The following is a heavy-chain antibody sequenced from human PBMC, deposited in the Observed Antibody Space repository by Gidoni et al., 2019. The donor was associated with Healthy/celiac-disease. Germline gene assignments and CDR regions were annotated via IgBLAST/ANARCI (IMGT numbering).Heavy chain of an antibody. Sequence: ALGKGLEWVSALSGSGGSTYYADSVKGRFTISRDNSKNTLYLQMNSLRAEDTAVYYCAKVPLVAAAGTTFFYWGQGTLVTVSS. CDR2: LSGSGGST. V-gene: IGHV3-23*01. CDR3: AKVPLVAAAGTTFFY. D-gene: IGHD6-13*01. J-gene: IGHJ4*02.